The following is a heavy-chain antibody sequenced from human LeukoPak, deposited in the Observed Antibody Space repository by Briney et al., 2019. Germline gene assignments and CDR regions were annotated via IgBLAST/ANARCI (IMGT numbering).Heavy chain of an antibody. V-gene: IGHV1-8*01. Sequence: PEWMAWMNPNSGNTGYAQKFQGRVTMTRNTSISTAYMELSSLRSEDTAVYYCARGRDWFDPWGQGTLVTVSS. CDR3: ARGRDWFDP. CDR2: MNPNSGNT. J-gene: IGHJ5*02.